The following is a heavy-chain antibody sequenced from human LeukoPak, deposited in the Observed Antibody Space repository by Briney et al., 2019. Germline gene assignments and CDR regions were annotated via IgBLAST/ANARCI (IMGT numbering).Heavy chain of an antibody. V-gene: IGHV3-30-3*01. J-gene: IGHJ6*02. CDR2: ISYDGSNK. CDR3: ARRAAAGTPYYYYGMDV. Sequence: GGSLRLSCAASGFTFSSYAMHWVRQAPGKGLEWVGVISYDGSNKYYADSVKGRFTISRDNSKNTLYLQMNSLRAEDTAVYYCARRAAAGTPYYYYGMDVWGQGTTVTVSS. D-gene: IGHD6-13*01. CDR1: GFTFSSYA.